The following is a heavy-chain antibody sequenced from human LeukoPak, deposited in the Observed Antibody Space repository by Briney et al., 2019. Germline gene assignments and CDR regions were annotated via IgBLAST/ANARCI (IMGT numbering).Heavy chain of an antibody. CDR1: GFTFSSYS. CDR3: ARDLMEDWNDVIDI. V-gene: IGHV3-74*01. J-gene: IGHJ3*02. CDR2: INSDGSST. Sequence: GGSLRLSCAASGFTFSSYSMNWVCQAPGKGLVWVSRINSDGSSTSYADSVKGRFTIPRDNAKNTLYLQMNSLRAEDTAVYYCARDLMEDWNDVIDIWGQGTMVTVSS. D-gene: IGHD1-1*01.